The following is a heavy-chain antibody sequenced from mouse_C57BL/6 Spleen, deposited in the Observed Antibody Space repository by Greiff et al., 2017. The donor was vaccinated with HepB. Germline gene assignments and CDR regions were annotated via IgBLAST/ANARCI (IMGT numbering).Heavy chain of an antibody. CDR2: ISDGGSYT. CDR1: GFTFSSYA. Sequence: EVQVVESGGGLVKPGGSLKLSCAASGFTFSSYAMSWVRQTPEKRLEWVATISDGGSYTYYPDNVKGRFTISRDNAKNNLYLQMSHLKSEDTAMYYCARENWDEAMDYWGQGTSVTVSS. V-gene: IGHV5-4*01. CDR3: ARENWDEAMDY. D-gene: IGHD4-1*01. J-gene: IGHJ4*01.